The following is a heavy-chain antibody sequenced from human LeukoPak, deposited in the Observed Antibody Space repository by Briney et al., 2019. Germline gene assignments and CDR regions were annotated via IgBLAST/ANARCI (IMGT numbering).Heavy chain of an antibody. V-gene: IGHV3-23*01. Sequence: GGSLRLSCAASGFTFSSYGMSWVRQAPGKGLEWVSAISGSGGSTYYADSVKGRFTISRDNSKNTLYLQMNSLRAEDTAVYYCAKVGKAVAGISIWDPPATGYYFDYWGQGTLVTVSS. CDR3: AKVGKAVAGISIWDPPATGYYFDY. D-gene: IGHD6-19*01. CDR2: ISGSGGST. CDR1: GFTFSSYG. J-gene: IGHJ4*02.